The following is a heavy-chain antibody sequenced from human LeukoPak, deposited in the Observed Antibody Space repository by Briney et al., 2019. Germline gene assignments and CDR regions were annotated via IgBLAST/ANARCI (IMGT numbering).Heavy chain of an antibody. D-gene: IGHD6-13*01. CDR3: ARGLDGSSWYGAIDY. Sequence: GGSLRLSCAASGFTFSSYGMHWVRQAPGKGPEWVAVIWYDGSNKYYADSVKGRFTISRDNSKNTLYLQMNSLRAEDTAVYYCARGLDGSSWYGAIDYWGQGTLVTVSS. CDR1: GFTFSSYG. V-gene: IGHV3-33*01. J-gene: IGHJ4*02. CDR2: IWYDGSNK.